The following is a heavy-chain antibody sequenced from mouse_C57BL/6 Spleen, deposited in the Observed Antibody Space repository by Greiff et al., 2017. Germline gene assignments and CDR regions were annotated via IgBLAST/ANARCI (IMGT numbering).Heavy chain of an antibody. Sequence: QVQLQQPGAELARPGSSVKLSCKASGYTFTSDWLHWVKKRPIQGLEWIGNIDPSDSETHYNQQFNDKATFPVAKSYSTAYMQICSLTSADSAVYYCARERSYYGRSYGYCDVGGTGTTVTVSS. CDR1: GYTFTSDW. V-gene: IGHV1-52*01. CDR3: ARERSYYGRSYGYCDV. D-gene: IGHD1-1*01. J-gene: IGHJ1*03. CDR2: IDPSDSET.